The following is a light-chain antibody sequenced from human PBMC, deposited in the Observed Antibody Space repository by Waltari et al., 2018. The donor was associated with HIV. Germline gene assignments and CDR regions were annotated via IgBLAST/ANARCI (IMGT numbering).Light chain of an antibody. CDR2: DAS. CDR3: QQYDNLPMYT. V-gene: IGKV1-33*01. Sequence: DIQMTQSPSSLSASVGVRVTITCQASHDVSNFLNWYQQKPGKAPKLLIYDASNLETGVASRFSESGSETDFTFTISSLQPEDIATYYCQQYDNLPMYTFGQGTKLEI. J-gene: IGKJ2*01. CDR1: HDVSNF.